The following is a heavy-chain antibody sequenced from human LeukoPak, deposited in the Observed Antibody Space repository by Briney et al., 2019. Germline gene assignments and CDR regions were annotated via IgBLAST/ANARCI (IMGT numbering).Heavy chain of an antibody. V-gene: IGHV1-18*01. CDR2: ISVYNGNT. CDR1: GYTFTRYG. CDR3: ARGEDYYDSSASPY. D-gene: IGHD3-22*01. J-gene: IGHJ4*02. Sequence: ASVKVSCKASGYTFTRYGISWVRQAPGQGLEWMGWISVYNGNTNYAQKLQGRVTMTTDTSTSTAYMELMSLRSDDTAVYYCARGEDYYDSSASPYWGQGTLVTVSS.